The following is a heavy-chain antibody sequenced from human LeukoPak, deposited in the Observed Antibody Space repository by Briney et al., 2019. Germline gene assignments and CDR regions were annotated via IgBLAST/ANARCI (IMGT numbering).Heavy chain of an antibody. CDR2: IIPILGIA. CDR3: ARDLGIVVVPAVHFDY. V-gene: IGHV1-69*04. Sequence: SVKVSCKASGGTFISYAISWVRQAPGQGVEWMGRIIPILGIANYAQKFQGRVTTTADKSTSTAYMELSSLRSEDTAVYYCARDLGIVVVPAVHFDYWGQGTLVTVSS. D-gene: IGHD2-2*01. CDR1: GGTFISYA. J-gene: IGHJ4*02.